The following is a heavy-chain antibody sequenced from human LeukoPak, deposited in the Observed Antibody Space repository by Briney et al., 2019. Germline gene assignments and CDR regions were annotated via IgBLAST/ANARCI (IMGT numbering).Heavy chain of an antibody. CDR1: GGSISGYY. D-gene: IGHD6-19*01. CDR3: ARDGRAGSLFAY. CDR2: ISYSGST. Sequence: PSETLSLTCTVSGGSISGYYWSWIRQPPGKGLEWVGYISYSGSTNYNPSLNSRVTISVDTSKNQFSLKLSSVTAADTAIYYCARDGRAGSLFAYWGQGTLVTVSS. V-gene: IGHV4-59*01. J-gene: IGHJ4*02.